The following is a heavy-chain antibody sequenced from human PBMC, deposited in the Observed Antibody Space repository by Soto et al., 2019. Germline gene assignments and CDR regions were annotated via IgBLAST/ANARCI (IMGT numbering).Heavy chain of an antibody. D-gene: IGHD3-16*01. CDR2: TLTTGVT. J-gene: IGHJ4*02. CDR3: ARDRVGDGAYDLDY. Sequence: EVQLVESGGGLIQPGESLTVSCAASGLGGDKLSWVRQAPGKGLEGVALTLTTGVTMYADSVKGRFTVSRDTSKTTQYLHMNSLRVEDTAVYYCARDRVGDGAYDLDYWGQGTLVTVSS. CDR1: GLGGDK. V-gene: IGHV3-53*01.